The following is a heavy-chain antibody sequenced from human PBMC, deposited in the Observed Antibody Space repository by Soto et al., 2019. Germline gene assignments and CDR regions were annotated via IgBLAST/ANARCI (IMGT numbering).Heavy chain of an antibody. CDR2: IIPLFGAA. Sequence: QVLLVQSGTEVKRPGSSVKVYCKASGDSFSTHAISWVRQAPGQGLEWMGGIIPLFGAATYAQKFQGRVTITADESTTTAYMELSSLKSEDTAFYYCWRVTSEGSGRFDSWGQGTLVTVSS. V-gene: IGHV1-69*01. J-gene: IGHJ4*02. D-gene: IGHD1-26*01. CDR1: GDSFSTHA. CDR3: WRVTSEGSGRFDS.